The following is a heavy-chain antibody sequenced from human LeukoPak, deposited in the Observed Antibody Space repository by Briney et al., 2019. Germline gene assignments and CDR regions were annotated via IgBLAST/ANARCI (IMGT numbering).Heavy chain of an antibody. D-gene: IGHD2-15*01. J-gene: IGHJ4*02. Sequence: PSETLSLTCSVSGGSISSYYWSWIRQPPGKGLEWVGYIYSSGSTNYNPSLKRRVTISIDTSKSQFSLKLSSVTAADTAVYYCAGDRGYCSGGNCYHGDYFDYWGQGTLVTVSS. V-gene: IGHV4-59*01. CDR1: GGSISSYY. CDR2: IYSSGST. CDR3: AGDRGYCSGGNCYHGDYFDY.